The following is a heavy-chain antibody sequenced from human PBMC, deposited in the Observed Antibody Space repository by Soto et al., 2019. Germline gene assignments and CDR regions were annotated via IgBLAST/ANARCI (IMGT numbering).Heavy chain of an antibody. D-gene: IGHD4-17*01. Sequence: SETLSLTCTVSGGSISNYYWTWIRQPPGKGLEWIGYIYDSGSTNYNPSLKSRVTISVDTSKNQFSLKLTSVTAADTAVYYCARETYGDYVGYFDPWGQGIQVTVS. J-gene: IGHJ5*02. V-gene: IGHV4-59*01. CDR2: IYDSGST. CDR1: GGSISNYY. CDR3: ARETYGDYVGYFDP.